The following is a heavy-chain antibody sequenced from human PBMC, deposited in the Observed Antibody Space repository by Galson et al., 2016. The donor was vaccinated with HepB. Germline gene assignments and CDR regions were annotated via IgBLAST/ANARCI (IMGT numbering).Heavy chain of an antibody. CDR2: VYHRGSP. V-gene: IGHV4-4*02. CDR3: AKSYGDYAFEI. D-gene: IGHD4-17*01. CDR1: GASVTTTNW. J-gene: IGHJ4*02. Sequence: ETLSLTCAVSGASVTTTNWWTWVRQPPGKGLEWIGEVYHRGSPTYNPSLKRRVTISIDKSNNQFSLRLNSLTAADTAVYYCAKSYGDYAFEIWGQGTLVTVFS.